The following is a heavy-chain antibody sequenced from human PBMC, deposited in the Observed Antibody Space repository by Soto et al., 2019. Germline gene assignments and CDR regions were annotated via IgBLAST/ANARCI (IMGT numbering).Heavy chain of an antibody. V-gene: IGHV1-3*01. CDR1: GYTFTSYA. CDR3: AREGVVYYYYDMDV. CDR2: INAGNGNT. D-gene: IGHD2-15*01. J-gene: IGHJ6*03. Sequence: KGSAASVKVSCKASGYTFTSYAMHWVRQAPGQRLEWMGWINAGNGNTKYSQKVHGRVTITRDTSASTAYMELSSLRSEDTAVYYCAREGVVYYYYDMDVWCKETTVTVSS.